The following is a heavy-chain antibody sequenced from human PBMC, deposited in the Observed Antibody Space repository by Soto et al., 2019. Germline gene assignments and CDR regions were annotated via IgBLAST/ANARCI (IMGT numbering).Heavy chain of an antibody. CDR2: IIPILGIA. CDR3: ARGLYSGYDFWFDP. Sequence: ASVKVSCKASGGTFSSYIISWVRQAPGQGLEWMGRIIPILGIANYAQKFQGRVTITADKSTSTAYMELSSLRSEDTAVYYCARGLYSGYDFWFDPWGQGTLVTVSA. CDR1: GGTFSSYI. J-gene: IGHJ5*02. V-gene: IGHV1-69*02. D-gene: IGHD5-12*01.